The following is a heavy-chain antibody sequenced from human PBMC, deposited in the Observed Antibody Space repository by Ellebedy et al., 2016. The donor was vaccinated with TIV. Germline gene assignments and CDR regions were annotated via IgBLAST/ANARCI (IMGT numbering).Heavy chain of an antibody. Sequence: MPSETLSLTCSVSGGSVSSTRYYWAWIRQPPGKGLEYIGSVFYRGSPYYNPSFKRRVTLSADTSKNQFSLNLRTVTAADTAVYYCARTDPWQPIDDWGQGILVSVSS. CDR2: VFYRGSP. D-gene: IGHD2-21*02. CDR1: GGSVSSTRYY. J-gene: IGHJ4*02. CDR3: ARTDPWQPIDD. V-gene: IGHV4-39*01.